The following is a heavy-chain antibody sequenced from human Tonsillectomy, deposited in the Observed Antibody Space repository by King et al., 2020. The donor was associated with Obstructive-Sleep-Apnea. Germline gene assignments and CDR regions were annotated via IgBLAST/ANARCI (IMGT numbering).Heavy chain of an antibody. CDR1: GFTFSSYA. J-gene: IGHJ5*01. Sequence: VQLVESGGGVVQPGRSLRLSCAASGFTFSSYAMHWVRQAPGKGLEWGALISYDGSTKYYADSVKGRFTISRDNSKNTLYLQMNSLRAEDTAVYYCARDKVLSGRLDSWGQGTLVTVSS. CDR2: ISYDGSTK. CDR3: ARDKVLSGRLDS. D-gene: IGHD1-26*01. V-gene: IGHV3-30-3*01.